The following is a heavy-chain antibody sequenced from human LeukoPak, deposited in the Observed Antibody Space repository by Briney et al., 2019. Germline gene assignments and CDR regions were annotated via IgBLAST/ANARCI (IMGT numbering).Heavy chain of an antibody. D-gene: IGHD1-26*01. V-gene: IGHV4-34*01. CDR2: INHSGST. CDR1: GGSFSGYY. CDR3: ARGPSGSYYVPYYFDY. Sequence: PSETLSLTCAVYGGSFSGYYWSWIRQPPGKGLEWIGEINHSGSTNYNPSLKSRVTISVDTSKNQFSLKLSSVTAADTAVYYCARGPSGSYYVPYYFDYWGQGTLVTVSS. J-gene: IGHJ4*02.